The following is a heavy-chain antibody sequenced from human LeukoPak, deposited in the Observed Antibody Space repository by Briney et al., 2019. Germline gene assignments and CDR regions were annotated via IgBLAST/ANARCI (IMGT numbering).Heavy chain of an antibody. CDR2: IIPILGIA. CDR1: GGTFSSYA. Sequence: SVKVPCKASGGTFSSYAISWVRQAPGQGLEWMGRIIPILGIANYAQKFQGRVTITADKSTSTAYMELSSLRSEDTAVYYCASSYYDSSGYYSDAFDIWGQGTMVTVSS. V-gene: IGHV1-69*04. J-gene: IGHJ3*02. D-gene: IGHD3-22*01. CDR3: ASSYYDSSGYYSDAFDI.